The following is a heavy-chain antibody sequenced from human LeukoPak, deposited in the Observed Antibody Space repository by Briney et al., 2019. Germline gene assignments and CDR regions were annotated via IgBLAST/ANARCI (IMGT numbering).Heavy chain of an antibody. CDR1: GFTFSSYW. D-gene: IGHD4-23*01. V-gene: IGHV3-74*01. Sequence: PGGSLRLSCAASGFTFSSYWMHWVRQAPGKGLVWVSRINSDGSSTSYADSVKGRFTISRDNAKNTLYLQMNSLRAEDTAVYYCARVGDYGGNPYYSDYWGQGTLVTVSS. CDR2: INSDGSST. CDR3: ARVGDYGGNPYYSDY. J-gene: IGHJ4*02.